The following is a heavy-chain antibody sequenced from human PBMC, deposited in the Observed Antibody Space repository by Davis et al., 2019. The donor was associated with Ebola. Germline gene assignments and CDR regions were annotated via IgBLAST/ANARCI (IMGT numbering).Heavy chain of an antibody. CDR1: GGSISPYY. V-gene: IGHV4-59*08. CDR3: ARSYGAAPFDY. D-gene: IGHD4/OR15-4a*01. CDR2: IYYSGST. Sequence: MPSETLSLTCTVSGGSISPYYWSWIRQPPGKGLEWIGYIYYSGSTKYTLSLKGRVAISVDTPKNQFFLKLSSVTAADTAVYYCARSYGAAPFDYWGQGTLVTVSS. J-gene: IGHJ4*02.